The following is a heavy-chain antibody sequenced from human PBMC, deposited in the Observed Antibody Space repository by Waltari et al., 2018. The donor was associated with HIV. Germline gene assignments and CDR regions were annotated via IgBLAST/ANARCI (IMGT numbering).Heavy chain of an antibody. CDR1: GGSVSSGSYY. CDR3: ATAGWLRSYYGMDV. D-gene: IGHD5-12*01. J-gene: IGHJ6*02. V-gene: IGHV4-61*01. CDR2: IYYSGST. Sequence: QVQLQESGPGLVKPSETLSLTCTVSGGSVSSGSYYWSWIRQPPGKGLEWIGYIYYSGSTNYNPSLKSRVTISVDTSKNQFSLKLSSVTAADTAVYYCATAGWLRSYYGMDVWGQGTTVTVSS.